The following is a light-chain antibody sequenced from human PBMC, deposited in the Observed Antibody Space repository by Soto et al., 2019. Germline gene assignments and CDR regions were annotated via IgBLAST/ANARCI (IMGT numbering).Light chain of an antibody. Sequence: DIQMTQSPSSLSASVGDRVTITCQASQDISNYLNWYQQKPGKAPKLLTYDASSLETGVPSRFSGSGSGTDFTFTISSLQPEDIATYYCQQYDHLPYTFGQGTKLEIK. CDR1: QDISNY. J-gene: IGKJ2*01. V-gene: IGKV1-33*01. CDR2: DAS. CDR3: QQYDHLPYT.